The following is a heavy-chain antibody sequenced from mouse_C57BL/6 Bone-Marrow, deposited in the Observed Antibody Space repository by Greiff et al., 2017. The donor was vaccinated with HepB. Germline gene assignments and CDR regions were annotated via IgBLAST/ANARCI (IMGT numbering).Heavy chain of an antibody. D-gene: IGHD1-2*01. CDR3: ARWPITTENY. CDR2: INPNNGGT. CDR1: GYTFTDYN. J-gene: IGHJ2*01. Sequence: EVRLQQSGPELVKPGASVKMSCKASGYTFTDYNMHWVKQSHGKSLEWIGYINPNNGGTSYNQKFKGKATLTVNKSSSTAYMELRSLTSEDSAVYYCARWPITTENYWGQGTTLTVSS. V-gene: IGHV1-22*01.